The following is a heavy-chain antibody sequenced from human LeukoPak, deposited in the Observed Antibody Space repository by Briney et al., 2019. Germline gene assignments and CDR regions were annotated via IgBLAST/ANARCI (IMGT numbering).Heavy chain of an antibody. D-gene: IGHD3-22*01. CDR3: AREGYYDSSGYYYVPDY. V-gene: IGHV1-18*01. Sequence: ASVKVSCKASGYTFTSYGISWVRQAPGQGLEWMGWISAYNGNTNYAQKLQGRVTMTTDTSTSTAYMELRSLRSDDTAVYYCAREGYYDSSGYYYVPDYWGQGTLVTVSS. CDR1: GYTFTSYG. J-gene: IGHJ4*02. CDR2: ISAYNGNT.